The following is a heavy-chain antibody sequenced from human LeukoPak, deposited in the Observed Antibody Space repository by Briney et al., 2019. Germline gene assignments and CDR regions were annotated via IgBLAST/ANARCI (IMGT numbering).Heavy chain of an antibody. Sequence: GASVKVSCRASGYTFTSFDFTWVRRASGQGLEWMGWMKPNSGNTGYAQKFQGRVTITRDPSINTAYMELSGLGSEDTAVYYCARELGFYGSGSRYWGQGTLVTVSS. J-gene: IGHJ4*02. CDR3: ARELGFYGSGSRY. CDR2: MKPNSGNT. D-gene: IGHD3-10*01. V-gene: IGHV1-8*01. CDR1: GYTFTSFD.